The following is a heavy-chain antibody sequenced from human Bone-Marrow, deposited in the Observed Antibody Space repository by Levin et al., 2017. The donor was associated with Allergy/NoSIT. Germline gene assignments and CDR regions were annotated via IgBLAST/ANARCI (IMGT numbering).Heavy chain of an antibody. CDR3: ARGPYSSGWCFDY. CDR1: GFTFSSYG. Sequence: QSGGSLRLSCAASGFTFSSYGMHWVRQAPGKGLEWVAVIWYDGSNKYYADSVKGRFTISRDNSKNTLYLQMNSLRAEDTAVYYCARGPYSSGWCFDYWGQGTLVTVSS. D-gene: IGHD6-19*01. J-gene: IGHJ4*02. V-gene: IGHV3-33*01. CDR2: IWYDGSNK.